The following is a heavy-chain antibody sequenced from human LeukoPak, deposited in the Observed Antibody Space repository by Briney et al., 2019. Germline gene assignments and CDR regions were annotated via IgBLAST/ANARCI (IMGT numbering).Heavy chain of an antibody. CDR2: ISGSGGSK. CDR1: GFTFSSYA. J-gene: IGHJ6*02. Sequence: PGGSLRLSCAASGFTFSSYAMSWVRQAPGKGLEWVSAISGSGGSKYYADSVKGRFTISRDNSKNTLYLQMNSLRAEDTAVYYCAKEVPTMVRGIGPYGMDGWGQGTTVTVSS. CDR3: AKEVPTMVRGIGPYGMDG. D-gene: IGHD3-10*01. V-gene: IGHV3-23*01.